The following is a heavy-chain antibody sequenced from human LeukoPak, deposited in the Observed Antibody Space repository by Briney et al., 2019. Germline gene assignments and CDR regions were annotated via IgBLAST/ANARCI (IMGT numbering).Heavy chain of an antibody. Sequence: PGGSLRLSCAASGFTFTSYGVHWVRQAPGKGLEWVAVIWYDGSNKYYVDSVKGRFTISRDNSKNTLYLQMNSLRAEDTAVYYCARGGSGYDFDFWGQGTLVTVSS. V-gene: IGHV3-33*01. D-gene: IGHD5-12*01. CDR3: ARGGSGYDFDF. J-gene: IGHJ4*02. CDR2: IWYDGSNK. CDR1: GFTFTSYG.